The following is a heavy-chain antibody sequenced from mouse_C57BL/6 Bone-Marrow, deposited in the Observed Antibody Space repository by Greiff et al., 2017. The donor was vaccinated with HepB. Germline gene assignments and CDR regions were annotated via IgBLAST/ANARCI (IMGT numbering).Heavy chain of an antibody. Sequence: EVKVVESGGGLVQPGGSLKLSCAASGFTFSDYGMAWVRQAPRKGPEWVAFISNLAYSIYYADTVTGRFTISRENAKNTLYLEMSSLRSEDTAIYYCERKGDYYGSSYWYFDVWGTGTTVTGSS. J-gene: IGHJ1*03. D-gene: IGHD1-1*01. V-gene: IGHV5-15*01. CDR1: GFTFSDYG. CDR2: ISNLAYSI. CDR3: ERKGDYYGSSYWYFDV.